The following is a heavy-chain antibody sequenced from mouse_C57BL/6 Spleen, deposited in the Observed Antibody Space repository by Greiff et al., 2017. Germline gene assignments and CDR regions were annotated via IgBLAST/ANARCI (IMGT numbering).Heavy chain of an antibody. Sequence: QVQLQQPGAELVMPGASVKLSCKASGYTFTSYWMPWVKQRPGQGLEWIGEIDPSDSYTNYNQKFKGKSTLTVDKSSSTAYMQLSSLTAEDSAVYYCARCPYGNYEDWYFDVWGTGTTVTVSS. V-gene: IGHV1-69*01. CDR3: ARCPYGNYEDWYFDV. D-gene: IGHD2-1*01. J-gene: IGHJ1*03. CDR2: IDPSDSYT. CDR1: GYTFTSYW.